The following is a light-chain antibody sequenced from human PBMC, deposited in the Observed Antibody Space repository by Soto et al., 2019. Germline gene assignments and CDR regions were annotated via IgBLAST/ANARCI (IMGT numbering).Light chain of an antibody. V-gene: IGKV1-33*01. J-gene: IGKJ1*01. Sequence: DIQMTQSPSSLSASVGDRVTFTCQASHDIGTYLNWYQQKPGKAPKLLIYDASNLEIGVPSRFSGSGAGADFTFTISSLQPEDIATYYCQQYNNYWTFGQGTRVEIK. CDR3: QQYNNYWT. CDR2: DAS. CDR1: HDIGTY.